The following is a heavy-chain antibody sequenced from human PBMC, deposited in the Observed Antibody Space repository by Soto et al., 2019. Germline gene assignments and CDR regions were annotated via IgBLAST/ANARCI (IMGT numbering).Heavy chain of an antibody. CDR2: INAGNGNT. CDR1: GYTFTSYA. V-gene: IGHV1-3*01. J-gene: IGHJ4*02. CDR3: ARGTGRPDGPGDY. Sequence: QVQLVQSGAEVKKPGASVKVSCKASGYTFTSYAMHWVRQAPGQRLEWMGWINAGNGNTKYSQKFQGRVTITRDTXASTTYIQLSSLRSEDTAVYYCARGTGRPDGPGDYWGQGTLVTVSS.